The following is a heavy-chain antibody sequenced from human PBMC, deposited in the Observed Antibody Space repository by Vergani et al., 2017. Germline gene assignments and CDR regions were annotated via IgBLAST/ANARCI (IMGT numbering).Heavy chain of an antibody. J-gene: IGHJ1*01. V-gene: IGHV3-30*18. Sequence: QVHLVESGGGVVQPGRSLRLSCVVSGFTSSYYGMHWVRQAPGKGLEWVAVISYDGTQKYYADSVKGRFTIPRDNSKSTLYLQMNSLRTEDTAVYYCAKKSCGTPGCQIGYFREWGQGTLVTVSS. CDR1: GFTSSYYG. CDR3: AKKSCGTPGCQIGYFRE. D-gene: IGHD1-1*01. CDR2: ISYDGTQK.